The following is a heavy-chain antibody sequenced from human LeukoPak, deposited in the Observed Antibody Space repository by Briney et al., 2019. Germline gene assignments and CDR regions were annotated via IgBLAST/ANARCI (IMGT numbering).Heavy chain of an antibody. CDR3: AKEGVGITMVRGVIIFPSPTYYFDY. Sequence: ASVKVSCKASGYTFTNYGTSWVRQAPGQGLEWMGWISAKNGNTNYAQKFQDRVTMTTDTSTSTAYMELRSLRAEDTAVYYCAKEGVGITMVRGVIIFPSPTYYFDYWGQGTLVTVSS. J-gene: IGHJ4*02. CDR2: ISAKNGNT. V-gene: IGHV1-18*01. D-gene: IGHD3-10*01. CDR1: GYTFTNYG.